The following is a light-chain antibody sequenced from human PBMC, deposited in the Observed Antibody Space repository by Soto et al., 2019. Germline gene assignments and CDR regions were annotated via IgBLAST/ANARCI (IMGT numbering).Light chain of an antibody. CDR2: AAS. CDR3: QQTNSFPLT. Sequence: DIQMTQSPSSVSASVGDRVTITCRASQGISSWLAWYQKKPGKAPKLLIYAASGLQSGVPSRFSGSGSGTDFTLTISSLQPEDFATYYCQQTNSFPLTFGGGTKVDIK. V-gene: IGKV1-12*01. J-gene: IGKJ4*01. CDR1: QGISSW.